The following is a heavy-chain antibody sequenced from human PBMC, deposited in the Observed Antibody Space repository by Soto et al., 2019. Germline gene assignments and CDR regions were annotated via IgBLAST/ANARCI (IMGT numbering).Heavy chain of an antibody. D-gene: IGHD3-3*01. CDR1: GTTFPTYV. Sequence: FKRVQPEPELKNPGPPVKVPSKPPGTTFPTYVISWLRKAPGQGLAGRGGISAYIGNQNNAQKPQARVTMTTDTSTSTAYMELSSLRSDDTAVYYCARGQGVPIFGVVTYYMDVWGKGTTVTVSS. J-gene: IGHJ6*03. CDR3: ARGQGVPIFGVVTYYMDV. CDR2: ISAYIGNQ. V-gene: IGHV1-18*01.